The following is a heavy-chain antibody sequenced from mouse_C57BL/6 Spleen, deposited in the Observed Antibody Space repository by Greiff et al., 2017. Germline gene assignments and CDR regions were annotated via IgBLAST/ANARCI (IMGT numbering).Heavy chain of an antibody. CDR2: IWSGGST. V-gene: IGHV2-2*01. J-gene: IGHJ2*01. Sequence: VKLMESGPGLVQPSQSLSITCTVSGFSLTSYGVHWVRQSPGKGLEWLGVIWSGGSTDYNAAFISRLSISKDNSKSQVFFKMNSLQADDTAIYYCARNWGTTGDYFDYWGQGTTLTVSS. CDR1: GFSLTSYG. D-gene: IGHD1-1*01. CDR3: ARNWGTTGDYFDY.